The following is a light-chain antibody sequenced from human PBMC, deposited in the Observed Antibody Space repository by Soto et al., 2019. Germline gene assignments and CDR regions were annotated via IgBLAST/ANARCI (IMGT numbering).Light chain of an antibody. Sequence: EIVLTPSPGTLSLSPVEISTLSCMASQSLSSSQLAWYQQKPGQAPRLLIHDASSRATGISDRFTGSGSGTDFTLTITTLEPEDFAVYYCQKYGSSPRKFGLGNKGDIK. V-gene: IGKV3-20*01. CDR3: QKYGSSPRK. CDR1: QSLSSSQ. CDR2: DAS. J-gene: IGKJ1*01.